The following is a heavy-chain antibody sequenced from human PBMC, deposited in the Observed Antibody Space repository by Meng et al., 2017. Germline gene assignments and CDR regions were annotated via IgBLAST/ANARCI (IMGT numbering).Heavy chain of an antibody. CDR1: GGSFSGYY. D-gene: IGHD6-6*01. CDR3: ARRGIAARPFYY. CDR2: INHSGST. V-gene: IGHV4-34*01. Sequence: VQLLNWGAGLLKPPEPLSLPCAVYGGSFSGYYGSWIRQPPGKGLEWIGEINHSGSTNYNPSLKSRVTISVDTSKNQFSLKLSSVTAADTAVYYCARRGIAARPFYYWGQGTLVTVSS. J-gene: IGHJ4*02.